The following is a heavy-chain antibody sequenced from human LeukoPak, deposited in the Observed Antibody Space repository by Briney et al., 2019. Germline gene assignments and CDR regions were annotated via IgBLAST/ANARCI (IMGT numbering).Heavy chain of an antibody. CDR3: AKGQLISDWSFQH. CDR2: ISDDGSNK. J-gene: IGHJ1*01. D-gene: IGHD6-19*01. CDR1: GFTFSSYD. Sequence: GGSLRLSCAASGFTFSSYDMLWVRQAPGKGLEWVAAISDDGSNKYYADSVKGRFTISRDKSKDTLYVQMNSLRAEDTAVYYCAKGQLISDWSFQHWGQGTLVTVSS. V-gene: IGHV3-30*18.